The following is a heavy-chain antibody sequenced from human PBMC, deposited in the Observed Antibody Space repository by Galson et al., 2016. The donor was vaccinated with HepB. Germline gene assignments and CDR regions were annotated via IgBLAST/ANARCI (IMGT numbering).Heavy chain of an antibody. J-gene: IGHJ4*02. CDR2: ISKDGRNK. CDR1: GFTFSSYA. D-gene: IGHD3-10*01. V-gene: IGHV3-30*04. CDR3: ARARYGSGRYFHATDYYFDY. Sequence: SLRLSCAASGFTFSSYAMHWVRQAPGKGLEWVAVISKDGRNKNDGDNEYYADSVKGRFTISRDNSKNTLYLQMNSLRAEDTAVYYCARARYGSGRYFHATDYYFDYWGKGTLVTVSS.